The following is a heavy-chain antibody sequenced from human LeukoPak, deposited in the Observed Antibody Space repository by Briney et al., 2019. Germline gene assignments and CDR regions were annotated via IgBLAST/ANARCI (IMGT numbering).Heavy chain of an antibody. D-gene: IGHD3-3*01. CDR1: GFTFSDFD. V-gene: IGHV3-48*01. J-gene: IGHJ4*02. CDR2: ISSSRSTF. CDR3: ARDSYILRFLEWLD. Sequence: PGGSLRLSCAASGFTFSDFDMNWVRQAPGKGPEWISYISSSRSTFYYADSVKGRFTVSRDNARNSLYLQMNSLRAEDTAIYYCARDSYILRFLEWLDWGQGTLVTVSS.